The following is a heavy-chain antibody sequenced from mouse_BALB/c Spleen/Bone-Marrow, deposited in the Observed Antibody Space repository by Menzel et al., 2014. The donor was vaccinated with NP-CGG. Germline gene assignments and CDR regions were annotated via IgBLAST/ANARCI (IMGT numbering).Heavy chain of an antibody. V-gene: IGHV14-3*02. CDR3: ARWEYYAMDY. J-gene: IGHJ4*01. CDR1: GFNIKDTY. D-gene: IGHD4-1*01. CDR2: IDPANGNT. Sequence: DVHLVESGAELVKPGASVKLSCTASGFNIKDTYMHWVKQRPEQGLEWIGRIDPANGNTKYDPKFQGKATITADTSSNTDYLQLSSLTSEDTAVYYCARWEYYAMDYWGQGTSVTVSS.